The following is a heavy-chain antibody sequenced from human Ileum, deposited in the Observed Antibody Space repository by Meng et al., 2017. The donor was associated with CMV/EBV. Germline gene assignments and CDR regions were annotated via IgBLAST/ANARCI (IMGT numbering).Heavy chain of an antibody. V-gene: IGHV3-30-3*02. J-gene: IGHJ4*02. CDR2: ISYDGSNK. CDR3: VKTTQSPYS. CDR1: GFAFSTYA. Sequence: GESLKISCAASGFAFSTYAMHWVRQAPGKGLEWVALISYDGSNKYYADSVKGRFTISRDSSNSTLFLQMNSLRAEDTAVYFCVKTTQSPYSWGQGTLVTVSS. D-gene: IGHD1-14*01.